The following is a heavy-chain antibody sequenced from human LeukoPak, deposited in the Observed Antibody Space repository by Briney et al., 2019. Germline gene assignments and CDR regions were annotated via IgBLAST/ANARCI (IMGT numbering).Heavy chain of an antibody. CDR1: GFTFSSSW. J-gene: IGHJ4*02. CDR3: VVAYCGGDCSH. D-gene: IGHD2-21*02. Sequence: GGPLRLSCAASGFTFSSSWMHWVRQAPGKGLIWVSRIKTDGSSTSYADSVKGRFTISRDNAKNTLYLQMNSLRAEDTAVYYCVVAYCGGDCSHWGQGTLVTVSS. CDR2: IKTDGSST. V-gene: IGHV3-74*01.